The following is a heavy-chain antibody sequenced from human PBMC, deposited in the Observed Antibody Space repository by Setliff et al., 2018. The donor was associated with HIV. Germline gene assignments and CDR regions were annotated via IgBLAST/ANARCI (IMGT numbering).Heavy chain of an antibody. CDR3: ARQNSGYAPGPFDY. Sequence: SETLSLTCSVPGGSVSSVNYYWSWIRQPPGKGLEWIGYIHYTGSTTYNPSLKSRVTISVDTPKNQFSLKLSSVTAADTAVYYSARQNSGYAPGPFDYWGQGILVTVS. V-gene: IGHV4-61*01. J-gene: IGHJ4*02. D-gene: IGHD5-12*01. CDR1: GGSVSSVNYY. CDR2: IHYTGST.